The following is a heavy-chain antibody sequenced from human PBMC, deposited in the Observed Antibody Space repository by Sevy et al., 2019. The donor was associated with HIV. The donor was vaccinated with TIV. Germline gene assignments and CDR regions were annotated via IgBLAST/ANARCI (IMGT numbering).Heavy chain of an antibody. Sequence: SETLSLTCTVSGGSISGYYWSWIRQPPGKGLEWIGYISYSGRTNYNPSLKSRVTISVDTSKNEFSLKLSSVTAADTAVYYCARSRVITGTFDYSGQGTLVTVSS. V-gene: IGHV4-59*01. CDR1: GGSISGYY. CDR2: ISYSGRT. D-gene: IGHD1-20*01. CDR3: ARSRVITGTFDY. J-gene: IGHJ4*02.